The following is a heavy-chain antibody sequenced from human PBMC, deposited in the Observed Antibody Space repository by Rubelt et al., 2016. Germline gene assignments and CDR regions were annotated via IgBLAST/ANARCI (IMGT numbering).Heavy chain of an antibody. CDR2: MYYSGTT. V-gene: IGHV4-39*01. Sequence: QLQLQESGPGLVKPSETLSLTCTVSGGSISSSNYFWGWIRQPPGKGLEWIGSMYYSGTTYYNPSLRSRVTISVDTAKNHFSRKRGSVTAADTAVYYCARSESGIAAAPDWFDPWGQGALVTVSS. CDR1: GGSISSSNYF. J-gene: IGHJ5*02. CDR3: ARSESGIAAAPDWFDP. D-gene: IGHD6-13*01.